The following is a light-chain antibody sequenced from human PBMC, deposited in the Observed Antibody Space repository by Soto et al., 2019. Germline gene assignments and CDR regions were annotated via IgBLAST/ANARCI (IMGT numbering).Light chain of an antibody. Sequence: DIQMTQSPSTLSAFVGDRVTITCRASQNIRSWLAWYRQKPGKAPRLLIYKASSLESGVPSRFSGSGSGTEFTLTISSLQPDDSATYYCQQYDSGSTFGGGTKVEIK. CDR2: KAS. CDR1: QNIRSW. CDR3: QQYDSGST. J-gene: IGKJ4*02. V-gene: IGKV1-5*03.